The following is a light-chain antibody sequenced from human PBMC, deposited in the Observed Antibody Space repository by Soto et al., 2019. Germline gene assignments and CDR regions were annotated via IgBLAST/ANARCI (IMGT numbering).Light chain of an antibody. Sequence: DIQMTQSPWSLSGSVWERVTITCRASQTISSWLAWYQQKPGKAPKLLIYKASTLKSGVPSRFSGSGSGTEFTLTISSLQPDDFATYYCQHYNSYSEAFGQGTKVDIK. J-gene: IGKJ1*01. V-gene: IGKV1-5*03. CDR3: QHYNSYSEA. CDR2: KAS. CDR1: QTISSW.